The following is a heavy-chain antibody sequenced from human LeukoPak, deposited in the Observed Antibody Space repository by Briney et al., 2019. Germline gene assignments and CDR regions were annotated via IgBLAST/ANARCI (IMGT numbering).Heavy chain of an antibody. J-gene: IGHJ4*02. V-gene: IGHV1-2*02. CDR3: ARDMSSSSLLFGYSGIPLYYFDY. CDR2: INPNSGGT. Sequence: GASVKVSCKASGYTFTGYYMHWVRQAPGQGLEWMGWINPNSGGTNYAQKFQGRVTMTRNTSISTAYMELSRLRSDDTAVYYCARDMSSSSLLFGYSGIPLYYFDYWGQGTLVTVSS. CDR1: GYTFTGYY. D-gene: IGHD1-26*01.